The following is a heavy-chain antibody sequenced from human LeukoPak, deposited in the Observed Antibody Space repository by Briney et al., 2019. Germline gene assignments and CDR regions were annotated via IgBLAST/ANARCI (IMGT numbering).Heavy chain of an antibody. D-gene: IGHD3-3*01. V-gene: IGHV4-34*01. CDR2: IYYSGNT. CDR3: ARQNGVGLFILP. J-gene: IGHJ4*02. Sequence: SETLSLTCAVYGGSFSGYYWSWIRQPPGKGLEWVGSIYYSGNTYYNPSLKSRVTISVDTSKNQFSLKLTSVTAADTAVYYCARQNGVGLFILPGGQGTLVTVSS. CDR1: GGSFSGYY.